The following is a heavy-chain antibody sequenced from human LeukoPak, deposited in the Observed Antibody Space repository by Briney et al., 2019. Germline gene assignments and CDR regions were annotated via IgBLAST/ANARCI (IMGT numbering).Heavy chain of an antibody. D-gene: IGHD3-22*01. CDR2: ICAYNGNT. CDR3: ARGPRPTYYYDSSGYYYDPRPPFDY. J-gene: IGHJ4*02. Sequence: ASVKVSCKASGYTFTSYGISGVRQAPGQGLEWMGWICAYNGNTHYAQKLQGRVTMTTDTSTSTAYMELRSVRSDDTAVYYCARGPRPTYYYDSSGYYYDPRPPFDYWGKGTLVTVSS. CDR1: GYTFTSYG. V-gene: IGHV1-18*01.